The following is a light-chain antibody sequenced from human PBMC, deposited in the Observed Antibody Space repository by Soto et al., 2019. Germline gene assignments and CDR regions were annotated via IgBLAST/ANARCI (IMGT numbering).Light chain of an antibody. V-gene: IGKV3-20*01. CDR1: QSVSSSY. Sequence: EIVLTQSPGTLSLSPGERATLSCRASQSVSSSYLAWYQQKPGQAPRLLIYGASSRATGIPDRFSGSGSGTELTLTISRLEPEGFAVYYCQQYGNSPGYTFGQGTKLEIK. J-gene: IGKJ2*01. CDR3: QQYGNSPGYT. CDR2: GAS.